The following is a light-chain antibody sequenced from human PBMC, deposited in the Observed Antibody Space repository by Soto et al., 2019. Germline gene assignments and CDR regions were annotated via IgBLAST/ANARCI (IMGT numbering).Light chain of an antibody. CDR2: GAS. J-gene: IGKJ4*01. CDR1: QSVSSSY. CDR3: QQYCSSLT. V-gene: IGKV3-20*01. Sequence: EIVLTQSPGTLSLSPGERATLSCRASQSVSSSYLAWYQQKPGQAPRLLIYGASSRATGIPDRFSGSGSGTDFTLTISRLEPDDFAVYYCQQYCSSLTFGGGTKVEIK.